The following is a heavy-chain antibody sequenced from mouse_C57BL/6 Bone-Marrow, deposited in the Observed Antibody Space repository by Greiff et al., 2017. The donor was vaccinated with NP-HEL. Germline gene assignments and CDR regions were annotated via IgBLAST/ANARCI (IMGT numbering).Heavy chain of an antibody. CDR1: GFTFSDYG. J-gene: IGHJ3*01. CDR3: AYGCYSNYRFAY. D-gene: IGHD2-5*01. CDR2: ISRGSGTI. Sequence: EVQLVESGGGLVKPGGSLKLSCAASGFTFSDYGMHWVRQAPEKGLEWVAYISRGSGTIYYADTVKGRFTISRDYAKNTLFLQMTSLRSEDTAMYYCAYGCYSNYRFAYWGQGTLVTVSA. V-gene: IGHV5-17*01.